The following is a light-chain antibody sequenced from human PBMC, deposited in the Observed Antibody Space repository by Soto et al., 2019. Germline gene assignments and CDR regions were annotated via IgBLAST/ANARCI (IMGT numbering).Light chain of an antibody. V-gene: IGKV3D-15*01. Sequence: EIVMTQSPATLSVSPGERATLSCRASQSVSSNLAWYQQKPGQAPRLLIYGASTRATDIPARFSGSGSGTEFTLTISSLQSEDFAVYYCQQYHNWPAFGQGTKV. CDR1: QSVSSN. CDR3: QQYHNWPA. CDR2: GAS. J-gene: IGKJ1*01.